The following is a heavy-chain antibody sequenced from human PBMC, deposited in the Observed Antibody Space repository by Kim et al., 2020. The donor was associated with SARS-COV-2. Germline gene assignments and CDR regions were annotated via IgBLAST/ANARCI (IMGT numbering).Heavy chain of an antibody. CDR2: IKQDGSEK. Sequence: GGSLRLSCAASGFTFSSYWMSWVRQAPGKGLEWVANIKQDGSEKYYVDSVKGRFTISRDNAKNSLYLQMNSLRAEDTAVYYCARERCSGGSCYLKRGWFDPWGQGTLVTVSS. D-gene: IGHD2-15*01. J-gene: IGHJ5*02. V-gene: IGHV3-7*01. CDR1: GFTFSSYW. CDR3: ARERCSGGSCYLKRGWFDP.